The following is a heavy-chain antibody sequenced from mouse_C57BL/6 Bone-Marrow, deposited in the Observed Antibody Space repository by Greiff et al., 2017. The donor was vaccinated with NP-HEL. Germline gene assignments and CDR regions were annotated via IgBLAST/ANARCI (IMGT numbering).Heavy chain of an antibody. Sequence: VQLQESGAELARPGASVKMSCKASGYTFTSYSMHWVKQRPGQGLEWIGYINPSSGYTKYNQKFKGKATLTADKSSSTAYMQLSSLTSEDSAVYYCARMIVRRGRAWFGYWGQGTLVTVSA. CDR3: ARMIVRRGRAWFGY. D-gene: IGHD2-12*01. CDR1: GYTFTSYS. J-gene: IGHJ3*01. V-gene: IGHV1-4*01. CDR2: INPSSGYT.